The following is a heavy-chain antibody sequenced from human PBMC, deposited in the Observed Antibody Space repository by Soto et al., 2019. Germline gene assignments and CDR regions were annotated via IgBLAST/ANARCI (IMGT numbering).Heavy chain of an antibody. V-gene: IGHV3-74*03. Sequence: QPGGSLRLSCAATGFTFTAYWVHWVRQAPGKGLEWVARFKSDGSGTTYTDSVKGRFSISRDNAKNTVYLQMDNLRVEDTAVYYCGRNAIFVRGVPDEYWGLGTPVTVSS. CDR3: GRNAIFVRGVPDEY. CDR2: FKSDGSGT. J-gene: IGHJ4*02. CDR1: GFTFTAYW. D-gene: IGHD3-10*02.